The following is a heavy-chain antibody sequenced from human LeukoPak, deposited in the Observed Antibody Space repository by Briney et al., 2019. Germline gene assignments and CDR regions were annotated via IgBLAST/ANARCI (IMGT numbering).Heavy chain of an antibody. J-gene: IGHJ3*02. CDR3: AKDLLPGYYYGSGSHPTPLDAFDI. Sequence: GGSLRLSCAASGFTFSSYAMSWVRQAPGKGLEWVSAISGSGGSTYYADSVKGRFTISRDNSKNTLYLQMNSLRAEDTAVYYCAKDLLPGYYYGSGSHPTPLDAFDIWGRGTMVTVSS. CDR2: ISGSGGST. D-gene: IGHD3-10*01. CDR1: GFTFSSYA. V-gene: IGHV3-23*01.